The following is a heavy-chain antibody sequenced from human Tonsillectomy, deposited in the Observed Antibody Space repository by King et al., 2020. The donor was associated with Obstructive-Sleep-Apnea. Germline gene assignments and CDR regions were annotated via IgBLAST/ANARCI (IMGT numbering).Heavy chain of an antibody. Sequence: VQLVESGGGLVQPGGSLRLSCAASGFTFSSYAMSWVRQAPGKGLEWVSAISGSGGSTYYADSVKGRFTITRDNSKNTLYLQMNSLRAEDTAVYYCVKPHYYGSGSYIYYFDYWGQGTLVTVSS. CDR1: GFTFSSYA. CDR2: ISGSGGST. CDR3: VKPHYYGSGSYIYYFDY. D-gene: IGHD3-10*01. V-gene: IGHV3-23*04. J-gene: IGHJ4*02.